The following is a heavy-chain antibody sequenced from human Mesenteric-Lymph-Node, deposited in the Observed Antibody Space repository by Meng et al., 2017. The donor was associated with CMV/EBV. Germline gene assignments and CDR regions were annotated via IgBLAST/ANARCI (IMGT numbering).Heavy chain of an antibody. CDR3: AKDHRGYSYGGIDY. CDR1: GFTFDDYT. V-gene: IGHV3-43*01. CDR2: ISWDGGGT. J-gene: IGHJ4*02. Sequence: GESLKISCAASGFTFDDYTMHWVRQAPGKGLEWVSLISWDGGGTYYADSVKGRFTISRDNRKNSLYLQMNSVRTEDTALYYCAKDHRGYSYGGIDYWGQGTLVTVSS. D-gene: IGHD5-18*01.